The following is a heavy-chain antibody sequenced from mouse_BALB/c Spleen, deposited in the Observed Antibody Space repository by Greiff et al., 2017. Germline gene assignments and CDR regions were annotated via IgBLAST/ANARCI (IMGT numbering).Heavy chain of an antibody. CDR3: ARAGDDYDYAMDY. D-gene: IGHD2-4*01. J-gene: IGHJ4*01. CDR2: ISDGGSYT. CDR1: GFTFSDYY. V-gene: IGHV5-4*02. Sequence: EVQGVESGGGLVKPGGSLKLSCAASGFTFSDYYMYWVRQTPEKRLEWVATISDGGSYTYYPDSVKGRFTISRDNAKNNLYLQMSSLKSEDTAMYYGARAGDDYDYAMDYWGQGTSVTVSA.